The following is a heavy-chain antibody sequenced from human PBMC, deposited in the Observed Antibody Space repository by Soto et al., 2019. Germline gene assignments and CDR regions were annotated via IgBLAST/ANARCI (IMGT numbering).Heavy chain of an antibody. D-gene: IGHD6-19*01. V-gene: IGHV1-3*01. CDR2: INAGNGNT. Sequence: ASVKVSCKASGYTFTSYAMHWVRQAPGQRLEWMGWINAGNGNTKYTQKFQGRVTITRDTSASTAYMELSSLRSEDTAVYYCARGGGWYVWFDPWGQGTLVTVSS. J-gene: IGHJ5*02. CDR1: GYTFTSYA. CDR3: ARGGGWYVWFDP.